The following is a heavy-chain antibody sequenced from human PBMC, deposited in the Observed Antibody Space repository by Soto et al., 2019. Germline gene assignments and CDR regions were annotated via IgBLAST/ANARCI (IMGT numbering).Heavy chain of an antibody. CDR1: AFSLSKRGMC. Sequence: SGPKIVNPTQTLTLTFTFSAFSLSKRGMCESWIRQPPGKALEWLARIDWDDDKYYSTSLKTRLTISKDTSKNQVVLTMTNMDPVDTATYYCARIPRSNYYGMDVWGQGTTVTVSS. CDR3: ARIPRSNYYGMDV. J-gene: IGHJ6*02. CDR2: IDWDDDK. V-gene: IGHV2-70*11.